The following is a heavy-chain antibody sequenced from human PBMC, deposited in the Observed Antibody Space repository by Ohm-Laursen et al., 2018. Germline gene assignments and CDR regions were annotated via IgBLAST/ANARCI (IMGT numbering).Heavy chain of an antibody. D-gene: IGHD1-26*01. CDR1: GGSLSSFY. V-gene: IGHV4-59*08. CDR2: LGYQGNI. CDR3: ATPGSGSYFDAFDI. J-gene: IGHJ3*02. Sequence: SDTLSLTCIVSGGSLSSFYWSWIRQSQGRRLEWIGYLGYQGNIQFNPSFESRATISADTSKNQFSLKLTSVTAADTAIYYCATPGSGSYFDAFDIWAQGTRVTVSS.